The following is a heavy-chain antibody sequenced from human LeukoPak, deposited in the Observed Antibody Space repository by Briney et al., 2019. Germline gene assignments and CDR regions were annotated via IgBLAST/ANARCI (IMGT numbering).Heavy chain of an antibody. D-gene: IGHD5-18*01. V-gene: IGHV3-30-3*01. CDR2: ISYDGNDK. Sequence: QPGGSLRLSCAASGFTFSNYAMHWVRQAPGKGLEWVAIISYDGNDKYYTDSVKGRFTISRDKSKNTLYLQMNSLGAEDTAVYYCARDRDTAMGLWGQGTLVTVSS. J-gene: IGHJ4*02. CDR1: GFTFSNYA. CDR3: ARDRDTAMGL.